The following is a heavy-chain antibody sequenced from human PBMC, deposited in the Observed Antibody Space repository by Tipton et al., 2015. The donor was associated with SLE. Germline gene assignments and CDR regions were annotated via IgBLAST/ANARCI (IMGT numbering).Heavy chain of an antibody. D-gene: IGHD6-19*01. V-gene: IGHV4-59*01. Sequence: TLSLTCTVSGGSISSYSWSWIRQPPGKGLEWIGYIYYSGSTNYNPSLKSRVTISVDTSKNQFSLKLSSVTAADTAVYYCARGEGAVAGTDYWGQGTLVTVSS. CDR2: IYYSGST. J-gene: IGHJ4*02. CDR1: GGSISSYS. CDR3: ARGEGAVAGTDY.